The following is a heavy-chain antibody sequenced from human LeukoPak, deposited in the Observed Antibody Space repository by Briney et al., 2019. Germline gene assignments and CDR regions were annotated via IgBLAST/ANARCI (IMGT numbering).Heavy chain of an antibody. CDR2: INPNSGGT. CDR3: ARTDYGSIPYY. Sequence: ASVKVSCKPSGYIFTGYYMHLVRQAPGRGLEWMGWINPNSGGTNYAQKFQGRVTMTRDTSISTAYMELSRLRSDDTAVYYCARTDYGSIPYYWGQGTLVTVSS. CDR1: GYIFTGYY. J-gene: IGHJ4*02. V-gene: IGHV1-2*02. D-gene: IGHD3-10*01.